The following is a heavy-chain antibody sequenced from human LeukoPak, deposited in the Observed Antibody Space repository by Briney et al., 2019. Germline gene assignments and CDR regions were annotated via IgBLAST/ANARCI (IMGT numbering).Heavy chain of an antibody. V-gene: IGHV3-15*01. CDR2: IKSKTDGGTT. Sequence: GGSLRLSCAASGFTFSNAWMSWVRQAPGKGLEWVGRIKSKTDGGTTDYAAPVKGRFTISRDDSKNTLYLQMNSLKTEDTAVYYCTTDIVVVPAATGLIIQGLSRDAFDIWGQGTMVTVSS. CDR1: GFTFSNAW. D-gene: IGHD2-2*01. CDR3: TTDIVVVPAATGLIIQGLSRDAFDI. J-gene: IGHJ3*02.